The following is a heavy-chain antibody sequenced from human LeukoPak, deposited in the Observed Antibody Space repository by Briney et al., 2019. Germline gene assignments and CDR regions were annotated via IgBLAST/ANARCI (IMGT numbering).Heavy chain of an antibody. D-gene: IGHD3-10*01. CDR1: GYTFTSYD. V-gene: IGHV1-8*01. Sequence: ASVKVSCKASGYTFTSYDINWVRQATGQGLEWMGWMNPNSGNTGYAQKFQGRVTMTRNTSISTAYMELSSLRSEDTAVYYCARSPPYGSGSYCPFDYWGQGTLVTVSS. J-gene: IGHJ4*02. CDR3: ARSPPYGSGSYCPFDY. CDR2: MNPNSGNT.